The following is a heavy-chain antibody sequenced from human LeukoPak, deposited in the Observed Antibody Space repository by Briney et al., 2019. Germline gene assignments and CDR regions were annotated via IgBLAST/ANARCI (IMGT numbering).Heavy chain of an antibody. CDR3: ARSHPLYYYMDV. Sequence: GGSLRLSCAASGFTFDDYTMHWVRQAPGKGLEWVSLTSWDGGSTYYADSVKGRFTISTDNRKTSLYLQMNSLRTEATALYYCARSHPLYYYMDVWGKGTTVTVSS. CDR1: GFTFDDYT. V-gene: IGHV3-43*01. CDR2: TSWDGGST. J-gene: IGHJ6*03.